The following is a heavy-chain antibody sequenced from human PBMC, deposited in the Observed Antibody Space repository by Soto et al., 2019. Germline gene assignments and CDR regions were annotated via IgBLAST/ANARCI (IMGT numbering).Heavy chain of an antibody. CDR3: AKEDLGRDYFDY. Sequence: GGSLRLSCAASGFTFSSYWMHWVRQAPGKGLAWVSRISSDETTTTYADSVKGRFTISRDNAKNTLYLQMNSLRAEDTAVYYGAKEDLGRDYFDYWGQGTLVTVSS. V-gene: IGHV3-74*01. J-gene: IGHJ4*02. CDR2: ISSDETTT. D-gene: IGHD7-27*01. CDR1: GFTFSSYW.